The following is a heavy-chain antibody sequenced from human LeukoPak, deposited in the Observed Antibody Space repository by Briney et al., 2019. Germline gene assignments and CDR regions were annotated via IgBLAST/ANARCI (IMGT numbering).Heavy chain of an antibody. CDR1: GGSFSSYG. CDR3: AREDHTANNWFDP. J-gene: IGHJ5*02. CDR2: IIPMSGRS. Sequence: ASVKVSCKASGGSFSSYGISWVRQAPGQGLEWMGGIIPMSGRSNYAQKFQGRVTISTDESTSTAYMEMSSLRSEDTAVYYCAREDHTANNWFDPWGQGTLVTVSS. D-gene: IGHD5-18*01. V-gene: IGHV1-69*05.